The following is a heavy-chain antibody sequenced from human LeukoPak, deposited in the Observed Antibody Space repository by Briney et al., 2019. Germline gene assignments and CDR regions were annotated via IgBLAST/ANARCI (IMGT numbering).Heavy chain of an antibody. CDR1: GDSVSSNSAA. Sequence: SQTLSLTCAISGDSVSSNSAAWNWIRQSPSRGLERLGRTYYRSKWYNDYAVSVKSRITINPDTSKNQFSLQLNSVTPGDTAVYYCAREVGRDGYNYYYYYGMDVWGQGTTVTVSS. CDR2: TYYRSKWYN. J-gene: IGHJ6*02. V-gene: IGHV6-1*01. CDR3: AREVGRDGYNYYYYYGMDV. D-gene: IGHD5-24*01.